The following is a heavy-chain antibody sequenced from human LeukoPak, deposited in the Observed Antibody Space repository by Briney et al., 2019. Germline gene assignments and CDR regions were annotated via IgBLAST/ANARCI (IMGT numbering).Heavy chain of an antibody. CDR1: GFPFETNA. CDR2: IGNTET. J-gene: IGHJ4*02. V-gene: IGHV3-23*01. Sequence: GGSLRLSCAPSGFPFETNAMSWVRQAPGKGLEWVATIGNTETFYADSVTGRFTISRDNSKNTVNLQMNRLRVEDTAIYYCAKDWIQFNRVFDCFDSWGQGTLVTVSS. D-gene: IGHD5-18*01. CDR3: AKDWIQFNRVFDCFDS.